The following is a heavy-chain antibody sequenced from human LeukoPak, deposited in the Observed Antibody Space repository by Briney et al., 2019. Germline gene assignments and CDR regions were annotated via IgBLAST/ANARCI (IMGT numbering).Heavy chain of an antibody. V-gene: IGHV3-15*01. Sequence: GGSLRPSCAASGFTFSNAWMSWVRQAPGKGLEWVGRIKSKTDGGTTDYAAPVKGRFTISRDDSKNTLYLQMNSLKTEDTAVYYCTTDLRGRLITMIVVSPDDYWGQGTLVTVSS. D-gene: IGHD3-22*01. CDR3: TTDLRGRLITMIVVSPDDY. J-gene: IGHJ4*02. CDR2: IKSKTDGGTT. CDR1: GFTFSNAW.